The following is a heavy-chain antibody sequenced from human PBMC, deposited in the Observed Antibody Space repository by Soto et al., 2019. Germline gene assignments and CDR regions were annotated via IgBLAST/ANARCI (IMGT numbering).Heavy chain of an antibody. CDR3: GRDNMYCSSTSCPNDAFDI. CDR2: IYYSGST. V-gene: IGHV4-59*01. Sequence: SETLSLTCTVSGGSISSYYWSWIRQPPGKGLEWIGYIYYSGSTNYNPSLKSRVTISVDTSKNQFSLKLSSVTAADTAVYYCGRDNMYCSSTSCPNDAFDIWGQGTMVTVSS. CDR1: GGSISSYY. D-gene: IGHD2-2*01. J-gene: IGHJ3*02.